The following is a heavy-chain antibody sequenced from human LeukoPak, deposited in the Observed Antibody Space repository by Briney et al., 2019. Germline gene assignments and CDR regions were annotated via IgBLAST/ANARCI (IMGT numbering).Heavy chain of an antibody. D-gene: IGHD3-10*01. CDR3: ARRLLWFGELNWFDP. J-gene: IGHJ5*02. V-gene: IGHV1-8*01. CDR1: GYTFTSYD. CDR2: MNPNSGNT. Sequence: ASVKVSCKASGYTFTSYDINWVRQGTGQGLEWMGWMNPNSGNTGYAQKFQGRVTMTRNTSISTAYMELSSLRSEDTAVYYCARRLLWFGELNWFDPWGQGTLVTVSS.